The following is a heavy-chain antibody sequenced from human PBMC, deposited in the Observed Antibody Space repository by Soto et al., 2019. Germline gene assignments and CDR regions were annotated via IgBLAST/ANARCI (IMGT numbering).Heavy chain of an antibody. CDR1: GGSFSGYY. CDR2: INHSGST. D-gene: IGHD2-2*01. Sequence: SQTLSLTCAVYGGSFSGYYWSWIRQPPGKGLEWIGEINHSGSTNYNPSLKSRVTISVDTSKNQFSLKLSSVTAADTAVYYCGRGQYQLLFWRHYRAVWGKGTTVPVSS. CDR3: GRGQYQLLFWRHYRAV. V-gene: IGHV4-34*01. J-gene: IGHJ6*03.